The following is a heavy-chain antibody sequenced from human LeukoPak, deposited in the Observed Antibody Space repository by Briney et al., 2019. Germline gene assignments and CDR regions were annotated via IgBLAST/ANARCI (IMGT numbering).Heavy chain of an antibody. D-gene: IGHD1-14*01. CDR1: GFTFSSYA. CDR3: ARYHRYFQY. J-gene: IGHJ1*01. Sequence: PGGSLRLSCAASGFTFSSYAMSWVRQAPGKGLEWVSAISGSGVSTYYADSVKGRFTISRDNAKNSLYLQMNSLRAEDTAVYYCARYHRYFQYWGQGTLVTVSS. V-gene: IGHV3-23*01. CDR2: ISGSGVST.